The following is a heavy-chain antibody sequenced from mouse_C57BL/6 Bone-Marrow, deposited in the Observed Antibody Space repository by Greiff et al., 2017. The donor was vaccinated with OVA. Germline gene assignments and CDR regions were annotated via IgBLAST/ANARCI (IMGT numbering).Heavy chain of an antibody. Sequence: VKLMESGPGLVAPSQSLSITCTVSGFSFTSYGVSWVRQPPGKGLEWLGVIWSDGSTNYHSALISRLSISKYNSKSQVFLKLNSMQTDDTATYYCAKDYVNGWGFACWGQGTLVTVSA. D-gene: IGHD1-1*01. V-gene: IGHV2-3*01. CDR2: IWSDGST. CDR3: AKDYVNGWGFAC. J-gene: IGHJ3*01. CDR1: GFSFTSYG.